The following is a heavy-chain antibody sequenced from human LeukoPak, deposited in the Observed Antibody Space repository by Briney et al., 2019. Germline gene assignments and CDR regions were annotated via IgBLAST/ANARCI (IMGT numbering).Heavy chain of an antibody. Sequence: ASVKVSCKASRYTFTRYYMHWVRPAPGQGLEWMGWINPKSGGTNYAKKFQGRVTMTRDTSISTAYMELSRMRSEDTAVYYCARDLLPAGDHNDAFDVWGEGTMVTVSS. CDR2: INPKSGGT. J-gene: IGHJ3*01. CDR3: ARDLLPAGDHNDAFDV. CDR1: RYTFTRYY. D-gene: IGHD6-19*01. V-gene: IGHV1-2*02.